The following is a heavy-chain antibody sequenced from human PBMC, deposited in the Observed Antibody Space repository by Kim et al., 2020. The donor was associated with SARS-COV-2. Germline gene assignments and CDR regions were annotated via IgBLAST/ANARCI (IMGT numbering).Heavy chain of an antibody. J-gene: IGHJ4*02. D-gene: IGHD6-19*01. CDR3: AIFTPASGWSFDY. Sequence: YFADSVKGRFSISSDNSKNTLYLQMKSLRAEDTAVYYCAIFTPASGWSFDYWGQGTLVTVSS. V-gene: IGHV3-66*01.